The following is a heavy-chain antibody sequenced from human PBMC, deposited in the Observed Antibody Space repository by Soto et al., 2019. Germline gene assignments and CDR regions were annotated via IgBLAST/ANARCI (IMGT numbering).Heavy chain of an antibody. V-gene: IGHV3-23*01. CDR3: AKPGIAAAGTYYYYYGMDV. Sequence: GGSLRLSCAASGFTFSSYAMSWVRQAPGKGLEWVSAISGSGGSTYYADSVKGRFTISRDNSKNTLYLQMNRLRAEDTAVYYCAKPGIAAAGTYYYYYGMDVWGQGTTVTVSS. CDR2: ISGSGGST. CDR1: GFTFSSYA. J-gene: IGHJ6*02. D-gene: IGHD6-13*01.